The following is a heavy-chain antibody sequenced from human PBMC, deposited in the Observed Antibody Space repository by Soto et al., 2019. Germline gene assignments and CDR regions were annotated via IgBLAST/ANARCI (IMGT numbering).Heavy chain of an antibody. J-gene: IGHJ6*03. Sequence: ASVKVSCTASGYTFTSYDINWVRQATGQGLEWMGWMNPNSGNTGYAQKFQGRVTMTRNTSISTAYMELSSLRSEDTAVYYCARGLFDYYYGSGSYYRVQNYMDVWGKGTTVTVSS. D-gene: IGHD3-10*01. CDR1: GYTFTSYD. CDR2: MNPNSGNT. CDR3: ARGLFDYYYGSGSYYRVQNYMDV. V-gene: IGHV1-8*01.